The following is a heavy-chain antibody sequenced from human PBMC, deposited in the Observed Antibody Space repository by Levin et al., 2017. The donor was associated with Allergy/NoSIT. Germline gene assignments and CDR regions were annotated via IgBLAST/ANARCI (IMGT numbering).Heavy chain of an antibody. CDR2: INSDGSST. CDR3: ARDLSDGSGYLVDY. V-gene: IGHV3-74*01. D-gene: IGHD3-3*01. J-gene: IGHJ4*02. CDR1: GFTFSSYW. Sequence: GESLKISCAASGFTFSSYWMHWVRQAPGKGLVWVSRINSDGSSTSYADSVKGRFTISRDNAKNTLYLQMNSLRAEDTAVYYCARDLSDGSGYLVDYWGQGTLVTVSS.